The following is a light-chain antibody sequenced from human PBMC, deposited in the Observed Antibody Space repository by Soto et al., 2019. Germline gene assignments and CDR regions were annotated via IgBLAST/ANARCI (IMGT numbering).Light chain of an antibody. CDR3: QQYNSYSWS. CDR2: DAS. V-gene: IGKV1-5*01. Sequence: DIQMTQSPSTLSASVGDRVTITCRASQSVSSWLAWYQRKPGKAPKLLIYDASSLQSGVPSRFSGSGSGTQFTLTISSLQPDHFATYYCQQYNSYSWSFGQGTKVDIK. J-gene: IGKJ1*01. CDR1: QSVSSW.